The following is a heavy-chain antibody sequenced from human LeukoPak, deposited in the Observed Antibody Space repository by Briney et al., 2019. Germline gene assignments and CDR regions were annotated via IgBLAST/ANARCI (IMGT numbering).Heavy chain of an antibody. J-gene: IGHJ4*02. CDR1: GYSISSGNY. V-gene: IGHV4-38-2*02. CDR3: ARAVIAAAGTMIDY. CDR2: IFHSGTT. D-gene: IGHD6-13*01. Sequence: SETLSLTCSVSGYSISSGNYWGWIRQPPGMGLEWIGSIFHSGTTYYKPSLKSRVTISVDMSKNQFSLKLSAVTAADTAVYYCARAVIAAAGTMIDYWGQGTLVTVSS.